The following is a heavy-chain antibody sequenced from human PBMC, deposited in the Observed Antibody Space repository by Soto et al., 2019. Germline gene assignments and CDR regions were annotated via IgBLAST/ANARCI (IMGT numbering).Heavy chain of an antibody. Sequence: QVQLVESGGGLVKPGGSLRLSCAASGFTFRDYYMTWIRQAPGKGLDWVVYISSSGTGIYYADSVKGRLTISRDNTKNSLYLQMSSLRAEDTAVYYCARAYSDAFDIWGQGTMVTVSS. CDR2: ISSSGTGI. CDR3: ARAYSDAFDI. CDR1: GFTFRDYY. J-gene: IGHJ3*02. V-gene: IGHV3-11*01. D-gene: IGHD2-15*01.